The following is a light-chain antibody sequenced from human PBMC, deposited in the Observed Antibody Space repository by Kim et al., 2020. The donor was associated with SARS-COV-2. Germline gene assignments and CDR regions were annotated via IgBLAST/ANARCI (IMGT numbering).Light chain of an antibody. Sequence: EIVMTQSPGTLSVSPGERATLSCRASQSVNTNLAWYQQKPGQAPRLLIYGASTRATGIPARFGGSGSGSEFSLTISSLESEDFAVYYCQQYNTWLITFGQGTRLEIK. V-gene: IGKV3-15*01. CDR3: QQYNTWLIT. CDR2: GAS. J-gene: IGKJ5*01. CDR1: QSVNTN.